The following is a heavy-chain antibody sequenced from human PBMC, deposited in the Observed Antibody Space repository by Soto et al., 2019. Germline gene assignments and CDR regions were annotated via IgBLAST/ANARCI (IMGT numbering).Heavy chain of an antibody. V-gene: IGHV5-51*01. CDR2: IYPGDSDT. J-gene: IGHJ3*02. Sequence: GESLKISCKGSGYSFTSYCIGWVRQMPGKGLEWMGIIYPGDSDTRYSPSFQGQVTISADKSISTAYLQWSSLKASDTAMYYCARPGSSGWETLDAFDIWGQGTMVTVSS. CDR3: ARPGSSGWETLDAFDI. CDR1: GYSFTSYC. D-gene: IGHD6-19*01.